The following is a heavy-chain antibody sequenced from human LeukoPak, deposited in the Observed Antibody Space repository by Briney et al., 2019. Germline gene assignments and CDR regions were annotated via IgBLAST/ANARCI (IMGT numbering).Heavy chain of an antibody. Sequence: PGRSLRLSCAASGFTFRNYGMHWVRQAPGKGLDWVAVISYDGSNKYYADSVKGRFTISRDNSKNTLYLQMNSLRAEDTAVYYCAKVRYFGSSAFDIWGQGTMVTVSS. CDR2: ISYDGSNK. CDR1: GFTFRNYG. D-gene: IGHD3-9*01. J-gene: IGHJ3*02. V-gene: IGHV3-30*18. CDR3: AKVRYFGSSAFDI.